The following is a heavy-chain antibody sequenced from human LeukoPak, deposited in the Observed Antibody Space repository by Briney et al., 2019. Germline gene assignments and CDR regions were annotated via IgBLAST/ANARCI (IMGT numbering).Heavy chain of an antibody. CDR2: IYHSGST. V-gene: IGHV4-59*12. J-gene: IGHJ6*02. CDR1: GGSISSYY. Sequence: SETLSLTCTVSGGSISSYYWSWIRQPPGKGLEWIGYIYHSGSTYYRPSLKSRVTMSVDKIKNQFSLKLSSVTAADTAVYYCARDVGSIKCRTGKYDSSGCAGYYYGMDVWGQGTTVTVSS. CDR3: ARDVGSIKCRTGKYDSSGCAGYYYGMDV. D-gene: IGHD3-22*01.